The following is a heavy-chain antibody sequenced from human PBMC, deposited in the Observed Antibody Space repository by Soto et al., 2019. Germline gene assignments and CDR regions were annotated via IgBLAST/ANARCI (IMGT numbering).Heavy chain of an antibody. CDR2: ISGSGGST. CDR1: EFTFSSYA. Sequence: EVQLLESGGGLVQPGGSLRLSCAASEFTFSSYAMSWVRQAPGKGLEWVSAISGSGGSTYYADSVKGRFTISRDNSKNTLYLQMNSLRAEDTAVYYCAKGFDYGDCFDYWGQGTLVTVSS. V-gene: IGHV3-23*01. J-gene: IGHJ4*02. CDR3: AKGFDYGDCFDY. D-gene: IGHD4-17*01.